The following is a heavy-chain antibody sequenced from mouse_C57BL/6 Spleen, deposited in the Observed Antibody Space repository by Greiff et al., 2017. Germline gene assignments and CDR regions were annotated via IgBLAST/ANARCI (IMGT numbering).Heavy chain of an antibody. Sequence: VQLQQSGAELVRPGASVKLSCTASGFNIKDDYMHWVKQRPEQGLEWIGWIDPENGDTEYASKFQGKATITADTSSNTAYLQLSSLTSEDTAVYDCTTDYYGRLFAYWGQGALVTVSA. D-gene: IGHD1-1*01. CDR1: GFNIKDDY. CDR3: TTDYYGRLFAY. J-gene: IGHJ3*01. V-gene: IGHV14-4*01. CDR2: IDPENGDT.